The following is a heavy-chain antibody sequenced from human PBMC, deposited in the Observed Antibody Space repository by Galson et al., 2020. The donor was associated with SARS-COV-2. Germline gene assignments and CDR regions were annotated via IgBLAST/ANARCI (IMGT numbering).Heavy chain of an antibody. CDR3: ARRRNSGEWLSSLPPTNTWFDS. CDR1: GGSFNAYY. D-gene: IGHD3-3*01. J-gene: IGHJ5*01. Sequence: SETLSLTCAVYGGSFNAYYWTWIRQSPGKGLEWIGEINPLGSTNYNPSLKGRVTISTDTSKNQFSLKLRSVSVADTALYYCARRRNSGEWLSSLPPTNTWFDSWGQGTLVSVSS. CDR2: INPLGST. V-gene: IGHV4-34*01.